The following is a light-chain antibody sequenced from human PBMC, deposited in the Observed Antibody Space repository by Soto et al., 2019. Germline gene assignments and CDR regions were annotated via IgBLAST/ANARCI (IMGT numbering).Light chain of an antibody. CDR1: SSNIGSNY. V-gene: IGLV1-47*01. CDR2: RNN. CDR3: AAWDDSLSGQGV. J-gene: IGLJ3*02. Sequence: QSALTQPPSASGTPGQRVTISCSGSSSNIGSNYVYWYQQHPGTAPKLLIYRNNQRPSGVPDRFSGSKSGTSASLAISGLRSEDEADYYCAAWDDSLSGQGVFGGGTKLTVL.